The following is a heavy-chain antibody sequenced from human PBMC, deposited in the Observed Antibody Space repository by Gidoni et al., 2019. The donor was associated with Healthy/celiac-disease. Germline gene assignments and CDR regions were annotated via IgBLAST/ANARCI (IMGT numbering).Heavy chain of an antibody. CDR3: ARTRRGYYGSGSYLGY. V-gene: IGHV4-34*01. Sequence: QVQLQQWGAGLLKPSETLSLTCAVYGGSFSGYYWSWIRQPPGKGLEWIGEINHSGSTNYNPSLKSRVTISVDMSKNQFSLKLSSVTAADTAVYYCARTRRGYYGSGSYLGYWGQGTLVTVSS. J-gene: IGHJ4*02. CDR2: INHSGST. CDR1: GGSFSGYY. D-gene: IGHD3-10*01.